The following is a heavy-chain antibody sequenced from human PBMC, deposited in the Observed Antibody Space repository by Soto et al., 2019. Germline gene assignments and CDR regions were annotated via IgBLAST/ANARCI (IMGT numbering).Heavy chain of an antibody. J-gene: IGHJ4*02. V-gene: IGHV2-5*02. CDR2: IYWDDDK. Sequence: QITLKESGPTLVKPTQTLTLTCTFSGFSLSTSGVGVGWIRQPPGKALEWLALIYWDDDKRYSPSLKSRLTITKDTSKNQLVLTMTNMDPVDTATYYCPHRMLAAAGRYFDYWGQGTLVTVSS. CDR1: GFSLSTSGVG. D-gene: IGHD6-13*01. CDR3: PHRMLAAAGRYFDY.